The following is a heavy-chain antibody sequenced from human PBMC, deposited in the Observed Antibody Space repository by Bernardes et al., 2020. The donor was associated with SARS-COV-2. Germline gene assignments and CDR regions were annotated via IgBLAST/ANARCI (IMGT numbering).Heavy chain of an antibody. CDR1: GFTFSTYW. CDR2: INTDGRST. J-gene: IGHJ5*02. V-gene: IGHV3-74*01. D-gene: IGHD2-2*01. CDR3: ARGYGSSILA. Sequence: GGSLRLSCAASGFTFSTYWMHWVRQALGKGLMWVSRINTDGRSTFYADSVKGRFTISRDNAKNTLYLQMNSLRPEDTAVYYCARGYGSSILAWGQGTLVTVSS.